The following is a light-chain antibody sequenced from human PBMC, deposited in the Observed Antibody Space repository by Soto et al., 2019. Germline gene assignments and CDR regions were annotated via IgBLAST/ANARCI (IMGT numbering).Light chain of an antibody. CDR2: AAS. V-gene: IGKV1-27*01. CDR1: QGISNY. J-gene: IGKJ1*01. Sequence: DIQMTQSPSSLSASVGDRVTITCRASQGISNYLAWYQQKPGKVPKLLIYAASTLQSGVPSRFSGSGSGTDFTLTISSLQPGDVATYYCQQYNSAAPWTFGQGTKVEIK. CDR3: QQYNSAAPWT.